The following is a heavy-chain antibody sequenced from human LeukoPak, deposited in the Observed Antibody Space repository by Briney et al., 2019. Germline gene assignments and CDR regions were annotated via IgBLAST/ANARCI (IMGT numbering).Heavy chain of an antibody. Sequence: GGSLRLSCTAPGFTFGDYAMTWVRQAPGKWLEWVGFIRSKVYGGTPEYAASVKGRFTISRDDSKGIAYLQMNSLKTEDTAVYYCTGDQTPYYWGQGTLVTVSS. J-gene: IGHJ4*02. V-gene: IGHV3-49*04. CDR1: GFTFGDYA. CDR3: TGDQTPYY. CDR2: IRSKVYGGTP.